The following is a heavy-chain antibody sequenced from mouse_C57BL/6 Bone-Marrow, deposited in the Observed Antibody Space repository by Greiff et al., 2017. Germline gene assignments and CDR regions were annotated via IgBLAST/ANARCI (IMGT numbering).Heavy chain of an antibody. CDR3: ARRAMITTGYYYAMDY. CDR2: IDPSDSYT. CDR1: GYTFTSYW. D-gene: IGHD2-4*01. V-gene: IGHV1-50*01. J-gene: IGHJ4*01. Sequence: QVQLQQPGAELVKPGASVKLSCKASGYTFTSYWMQWVKQRPGQGLEWIGEIDPSDSYTNYNQKFKGKATLTVDTSSSTAYMQLSSLTSEDSAVYYCARRAMITTGYYYAMDYWGQGTSVTVSS.